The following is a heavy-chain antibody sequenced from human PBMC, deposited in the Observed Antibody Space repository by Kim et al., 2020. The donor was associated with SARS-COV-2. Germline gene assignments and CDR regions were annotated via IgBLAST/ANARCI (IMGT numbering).Heavy chain of an antibody. Sequence: SETLSLTCTVSGGSISSSSYYWGWIRQPPGKGLEWIGSIYYSGSTYYNPSLKSRVTISVDTSKNQFSLKLSSVTAADTAVYYCARDPDSGYDFWSGYSYYFDYWGQGTLVTVSS. CDR2: IYYSGST. V-gene: IGHV4-39*07. CDR1: GGSISSSSYY. CDR3: ARDPDSGYDFWSGYSYYFDY. D-gene: IGHD3-3*01. J-gene: IGHJ4*02.